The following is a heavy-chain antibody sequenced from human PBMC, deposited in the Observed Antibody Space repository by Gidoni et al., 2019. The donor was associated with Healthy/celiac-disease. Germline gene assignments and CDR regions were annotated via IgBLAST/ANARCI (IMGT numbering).Heavy chain of an antibody. Sequence: QVQLVESGGGVVQPGRSLRLSCAASGFTFSSYGMHWVRQAPGKGLEWVAVIWYDGSNKYYADSVKGRFTISRDNSKNTLYLQMNSLRAEDTAVYYCARDFGVGYYYDSSGLFDYWGQGTLVTVSS. V-gene: IGHV3-33*01. D-gene: IGHD3-22*01. CDR3: ARDFGVGYYYDSSGLFDY. CDR2: IWYDGSNK. J-gene: IGHJ4*02. CDR1: GFTFSSYG.